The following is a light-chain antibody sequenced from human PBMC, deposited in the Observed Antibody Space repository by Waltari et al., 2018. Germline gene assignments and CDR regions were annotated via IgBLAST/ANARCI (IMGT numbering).Light chain of an antibody. CDR3: QQFNSYPRT. CDR1: QDIYTY. CDR2: AAS. V-gene: IGKV1-9*01. Sequence: IQLTQSPSALSASVGDRVTITCRATQDIYTYLAWYQQEPGKAPKSLIYAASTLQSGVPSRFSGSGSGTDFTLTISSLQSEDFATYYCQQFNSYPRTFGQGTKVEIK. J-gene: IGKJ1*01.